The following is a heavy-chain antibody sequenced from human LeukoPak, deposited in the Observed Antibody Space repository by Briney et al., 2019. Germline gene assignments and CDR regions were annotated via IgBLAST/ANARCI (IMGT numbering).Heavy chain of an antibody. Sequence: SVKVSCKASGGTFSSYAISWVRQAPGQGLEWMGGIIPIFGTANYAQKFQGRVTITTDESTSTAYMELSSLRSEDTAVYYCAGGRSSSGWFDPWGQETLVTVSS. V-gene: IGHV1-69*05. CDR3: AGGRSSSGWFDP. CDR1: GGTFSSYA. CDR2: IIPIFGTA. D-gene: IGHD6-6*01. J-gene: IGHJ5*02.